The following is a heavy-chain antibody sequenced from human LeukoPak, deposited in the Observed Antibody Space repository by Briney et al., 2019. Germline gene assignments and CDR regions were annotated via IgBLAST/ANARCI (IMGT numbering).Heavy chain of an antibody. J-gene: IGHJ3*02. V-gene: IGHV4-4*07. CDR1: GGSMSNYY. CDR2: IYTSGST. CDR3: ARGPHSTVIADAFDI. Sequence: SETLSLTCTVSGGSMSNYYWSWIRQPAGKGLEWIGRIYTSGSTNYNPSLKSRVTMSVDTSKNQFSLKLSSVTAADTAVYYCARGPHSTVIADAFDIWGQGTMVTVSS. D-gene: IGHD3-16*02.